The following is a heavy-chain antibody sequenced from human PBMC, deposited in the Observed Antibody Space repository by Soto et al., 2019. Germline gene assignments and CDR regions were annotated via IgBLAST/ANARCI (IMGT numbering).Heavy chain of an antibody. Sequence: QLQLQESGPGLVGPSETLSLSCTVSGGSINTHNLFWAWIRQAPGKVLEWIATVHYSGNAYYNPSLTTRATISRDTSKNRVSLELTSVTAADTAVYYCARMNVTLDCWGHGTLVTVSS. CDR2: VHYSGNA. J-gene: IGHJ5*01. V-gene: IGHV4-39*01. CDR1: GGSINTHNLF. CDR3: ARMNVTLDC. D-gene: IGHD2-21*02.